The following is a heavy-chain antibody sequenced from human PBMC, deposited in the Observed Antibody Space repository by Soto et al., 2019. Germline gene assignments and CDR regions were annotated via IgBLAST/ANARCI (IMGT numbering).Heavy chain of an antibody. CDR1: GYSFTIYL. D-gene: IGHD5-12*01. V-gene: IGHV5-51*01. CDR3: ARRLATTHAFDI. CDR2: IYPGDSDT. Sequence: PGASLKISWNGSGYSFTIYLICCVRQLTGKALEWMGIIYPGDSDTRYSPSFQGEVTLSADKSISTAYLQWSSLKASDTAMYYCARRLATTHAFDIWGQGTMVTVSS. J-gene: IGHJ3*02.